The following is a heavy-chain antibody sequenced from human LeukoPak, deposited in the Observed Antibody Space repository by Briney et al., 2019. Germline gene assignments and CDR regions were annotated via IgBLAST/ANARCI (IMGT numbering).Heavy chain of an antibody. V-gene: IGHV4-59*08. CDR1: GHYISSYY. J-gene: IGHJ4*02. Sequence: SETLSLTCTVSGHYISSYYWSWIRQPPAKGLEWIGYIYYSGSTNYNPYLKSRVTISVDTSKKQFSLKLSSVTAADTAVYYCARHPTGTYYFDYWGQGTLVTVSS. CDR3: ARHPTGTYYFDY. D-gene: IGHD1-14*01. CDR2: IYYSGST.